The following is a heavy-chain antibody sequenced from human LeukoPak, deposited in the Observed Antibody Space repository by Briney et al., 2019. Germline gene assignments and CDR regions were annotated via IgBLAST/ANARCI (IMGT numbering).Heavy chain of an antibody. Sequence: ASVKVSCKASGYSFTSYYMHWVRQAPGQGLEWMGIINPSGGSTSYAQKFQGRVTMTRDTSTSTVYMELSSLRSEDTAVYYCARDLFSGTRGAPEGDYWVQGTLVTVSS. D-gene: IGHD1-14*01. CDR1: GYSFTSYY. CDR3: ARDLFSGTRGAPEGDY. CDR2: INPSGGST. J-gene: IGHJ4*02. V-gene: IGHV1-46*01.